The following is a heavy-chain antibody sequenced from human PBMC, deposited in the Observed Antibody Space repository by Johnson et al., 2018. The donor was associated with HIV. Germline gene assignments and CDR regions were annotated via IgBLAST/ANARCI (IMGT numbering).Heavy chain of an antibody. J-gene: IGHJ3*02. CDR1: GFTFSSYA. Sequence: VQLVESGGGLVQPGGSLRLSCAASGFTFSSYAMSWVRQAPGKGLEWVSAISGNGVSTYYADSVKGRCTISRDNAKNSLYRQMNSLRAEDTAVYYCASSSVVDDAFDIWGQGTMVTVSS. D-gene: IGHD2-15*01. CDR3: ASSSVVDDAFDI. V-gene: IGHV3-23*04. CDR2: ISGNGVST.